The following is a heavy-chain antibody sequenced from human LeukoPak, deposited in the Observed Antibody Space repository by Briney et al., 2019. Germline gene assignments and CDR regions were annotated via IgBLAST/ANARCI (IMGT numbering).Heavy chain of an antibody. Sequence: GGSLRLSCAASGFTFSNYAMTWVRQAPGKGLECVSTLNSGAANTYYADSVKGRFPISRDHSKNALYLQMNSLRADDTAVYYCAKAARGAVTDPSFDPWGQGILVTVSS. CDR2: LNSGAANT. CDR3: AKAARGAVTDPSFDP. D-gene: IGHD2-21*02. CDR1: GFTFSNYA. J-gene: IGHJ5*02. V-gene: IGHV3-23*01.